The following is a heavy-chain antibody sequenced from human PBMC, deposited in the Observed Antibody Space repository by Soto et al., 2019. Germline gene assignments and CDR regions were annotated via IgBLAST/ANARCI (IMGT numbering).Heavy chain of an antibody. D-gene: IGHD2-2*01. CDR3: ARVVGGYYYGMDV. Sequence: QVQLQESGPGLVKHSGTLSLTCAVSGGSISSSNWWSWVRQPPGKGLEWIGEIYHSGSTNYNPSLKSRVTISVDNSKNLFSLKLSSVTAAATAVYYCARVVGGYYYGMDVWVQGTTVTVSS. CDR1: GGSISSSNW. CDR2: IYHSGST. J-gene: IGHJ6*02. V-gene: IGHV4-4*02.